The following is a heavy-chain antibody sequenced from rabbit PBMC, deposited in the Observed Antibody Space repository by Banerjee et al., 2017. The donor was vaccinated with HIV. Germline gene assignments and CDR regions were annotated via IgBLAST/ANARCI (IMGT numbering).Heavy chain of an antibody. Sequence: STYYASWVNGRFTISSHNAQNTLYLQLNSLTAADTATYFCVRVIGYDDYGDPNLWGPGTLVTVS. J-gene: IGHJ4*01. V-gene: IGHV1S8*01. D-gene: IGHD2-1*01. CDR3: VRVIGYDDYGDPNL. CDR2: ST.